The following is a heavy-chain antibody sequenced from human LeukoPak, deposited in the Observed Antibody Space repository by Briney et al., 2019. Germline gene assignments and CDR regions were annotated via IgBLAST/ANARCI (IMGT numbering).Heavy chain of an antibody. CDR2: INHSEST. CDR3: ARVRGMTTVMNFDY. CDR1: GGSFSGYY. Sequence: SETLSLTCAVYGGSFSGYYWSWIRQPPGKGLEWIGEINHSESTNYNPSLKSRVTTSVDTSKNQFSLKLSSVTAADTAVYYCARVRGMTTVMNFDYWGQGTLVTVSS. V-gene: IGHV4-34*01. D-gene: IGHD4-17*01. J-gene: IGHJ4*02.